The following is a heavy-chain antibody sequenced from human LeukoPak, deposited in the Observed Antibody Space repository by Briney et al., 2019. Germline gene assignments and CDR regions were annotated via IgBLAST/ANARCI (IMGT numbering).Heavy chain of an antibody. CDR3: AKHQYSTGWYLNC. Sequence: PGGSLRLSCAASGFIFSSYAMSWVRQAPGKGLEWVSAISGSDGSTYYADSVKGRFTISRDNSKNTLFLQMNSLRAEDTAVYYCAKHQYSTGWYLNCWGQGTLVTVSS. CDR2: ISGSDGST. D-gene: IGHD6-19*01. CDR1: GFIFSSYA. J-gene: IGHJ4*02. V-gene: IGHV3-23*01.